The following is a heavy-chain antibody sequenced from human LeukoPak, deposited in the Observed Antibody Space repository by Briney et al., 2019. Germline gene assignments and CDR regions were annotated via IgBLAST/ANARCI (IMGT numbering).Heavy chain of an antibody. CDR2: INPNSGGT. D-gene: IGHD3-22*01. CDR1: GYTFTGYY. J-gene: IGHJ4*02. Sequence: GASVTVSCKTSGYTFTGYYVHWVRQAPGQGLEWMGWINPNSGGTNYAQRFQGRVTMTRDTSISTAYMELSRLKSDDTAVYYCARSSGYSPQDFGYWGQGTLVTVSS. CDR3: ARSSGYSPQDFGY. V-gene: IGHV1-2*02.